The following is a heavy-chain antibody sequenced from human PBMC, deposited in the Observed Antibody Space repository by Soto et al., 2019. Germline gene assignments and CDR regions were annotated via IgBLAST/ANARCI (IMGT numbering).Heavy chain of an antibody. D-gene: IGHD6-19*01. Sequence: EVQLVESGGGLVKPGGSLTLSCAASGFTFSNYTMNWVRQAPGKGLEWVSSISRSSRSIYYADSVKGRFTISRDNAKNALYLHMNSLRAGDTAVYYCARDLKVAGTNSFYYYGMDVWCQGTTVTVSS. CDR2: ISRSSRSI. CDR3: ARDLKVAGTNSFYYYGMDV. J-gene: IGHJ6*02. CDR1: GFTFSNYT. V-gene: IGHV3-21*01.